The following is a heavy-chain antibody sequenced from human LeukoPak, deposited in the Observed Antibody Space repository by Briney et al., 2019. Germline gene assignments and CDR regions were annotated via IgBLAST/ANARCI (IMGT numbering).Heavy chain of an antibody. Sequence: GGSLRLSCAASGFIFSSYNMNWVRQAPGKGLEWVAGISHDGTYEYQADSVKGRFTISRDNSKSTLYLQMNSLRVEDTAIYYCARDRITVPGMGAFQHWGQGTLVTVSS. CDR2: ISHDGTYE. CDR3: ARDRITVPGMGAFQH. J-gene: IGHJ1*01. D-gene: IGHD6-19*01. CDR1: GFIFSSYN. V-gene: IGHV3-30*03.